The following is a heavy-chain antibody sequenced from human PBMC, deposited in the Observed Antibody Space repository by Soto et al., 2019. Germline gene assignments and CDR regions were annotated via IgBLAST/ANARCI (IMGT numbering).Heavy chain of an antibody. CDR2: IYYSGST. J-gene: IGHJ5*02. CDR3: ARLSPPMSTVVNWFDP. CDR1: GDSVSTYY. V-gene: IGHV4-59*08. Sequence: QVHLQESGPGLVKPSETLSLTCIVSGDSVSTYYWSWIRQPPGKGLEWIGYIYYSGSTNYNPSLKSRATVSVDTSKNQFSLKLSTVTAADTASYYCARLSPPMSTVVNWFDPWGQGTLVTVSS. D-gene: IGHD2-15*01.